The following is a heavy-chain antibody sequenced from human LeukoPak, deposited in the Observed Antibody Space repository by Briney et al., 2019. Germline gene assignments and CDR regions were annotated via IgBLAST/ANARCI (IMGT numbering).Heavy chain of an antibody. CDR2: VYYSGGT. D-gene: IGHD1-1*01. CDR3: ARDRGTWNDDGFDY. J-gene: IGHJ4*02. CDR1: GGSISSGSYY. Sequence: SETLSLTCTVSGGSISSGSYYWSWIRQPPGKGLEWIGYVYYSGGTNYNPSLKSRVTMSVDTSKNQFSLKLSSVTAADTAVYYCARDRGTWNDDGFDYWGQGTLVTVSS. V-gene: IGHV4-61*01.